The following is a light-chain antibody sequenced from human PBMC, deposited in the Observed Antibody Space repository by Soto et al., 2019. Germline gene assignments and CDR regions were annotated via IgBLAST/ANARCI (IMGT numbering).Light chain of an antibody. Sequence: DIVLTQSPATLSLSPGEGATLSCRASQSMNTDLAWYQQKTGQAPRLLIYDASNRDTGIPARFSGTGSGTDFTRAISSLEPEDFAVYYCQQRSSWPHCFGPGTKVEI. CDR2: DAS. CDR3: QQRSSWPHC. CDR1: QSMNTD. V-gene: IGKV3-11*01. J-gene: IGKJ3*01.